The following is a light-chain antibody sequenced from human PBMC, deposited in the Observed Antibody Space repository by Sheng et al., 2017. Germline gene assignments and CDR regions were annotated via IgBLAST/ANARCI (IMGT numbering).Light chain of an antibody. CDR3: HQYDSSPET. V-gene: IGKV3-20*01. Sequence: EIVLTQSPGTLSLSPGERATLSCRTSQSVRSTYLAWYQQKPGQAPRLLIYGASSRATGIPDRFSGSGSGTDFTLTISSLEPEDFAVYYCHQYDSSPETFGQGTNVEIK. CDR2: GAS. CDR1: QSVRSTY. J-gene: IGKJ1*01.